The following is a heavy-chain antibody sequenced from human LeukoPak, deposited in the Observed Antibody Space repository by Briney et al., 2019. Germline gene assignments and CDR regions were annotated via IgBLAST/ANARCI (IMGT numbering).Heavy chain of an antibody. CDR2: IKKEGSEK. D-gene: IGHD3-10*01. V-gene: IGHV3-7*03. CDR1: GFTLRNNW. Sequence: SGGSLRLSCIASGFTLRNNWMSWIRQAPGKGLEWVANIKKEGSEKHYVDSAKGRFTISRDNAKNSVYLQMNSLRDEDTAVYYCAREGGEAYGMDVWGKGTTVTVSS. CDR3: AREGGEAYGMDV. J-gene: IGHJ6*04.